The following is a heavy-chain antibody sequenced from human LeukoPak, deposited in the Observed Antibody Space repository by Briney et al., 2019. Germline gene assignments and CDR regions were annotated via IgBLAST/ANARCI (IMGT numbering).Heavy chain of an antibody. D-gene: IGHD3-3*02. J-gene: IGHJ4*02. CDR1: GFTFSSYA. Sequence: GGSLRLSCAASGFTFSSYAMIWVRQAPGKGLEWVSTISEGGAMTYYADSVKGRFTISRDNSKNTLYLQMISLRAEDTAVYYCAKAFSSGRTYWGQGTLGTVS. CDR3: AKAFSSGRTY. CDR2: ISEGGAMT. V-gene: IGHV3-23*01.